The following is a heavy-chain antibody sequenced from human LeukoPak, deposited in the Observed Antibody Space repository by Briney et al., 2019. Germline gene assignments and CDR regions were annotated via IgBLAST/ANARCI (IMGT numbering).Heavy chain of an antibody. Sequence: SETLSLTCTVSGGSLSSNNYYWGWLRQPPGKGLEWIGSIYYSGSTYYNPSLRRRVTISVDTSKNQFSLKLSSVTAADTAVYYCARVETRSAVTIGYYYDMDVWGKGTTVTVSS. CDR1: GGSLSSNNYY. D-gene: IGHD4-17*01. CDR3: ARVETRSAVTIGYYYDMDV. CDR2: IYYSGST. J-gene: IGHJ6*03. V-gene: IGHV4-39*07.